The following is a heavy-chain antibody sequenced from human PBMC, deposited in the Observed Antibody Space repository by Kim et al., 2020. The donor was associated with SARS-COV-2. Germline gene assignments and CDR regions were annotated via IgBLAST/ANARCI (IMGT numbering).Heavy chain of an antibody. D-gene: IGHD1-26*01. CDR1: GFTFSRSW. V-gene: IGHV3-7*01. Sequence: GGSMRLSCAASGFTFSRSWLTWLRQTQGKELEWVANVNEDGSERYYVDSVKGRFTISRDNANNAFHLQMNSLRVDDTAVYYCARGGNYYDWGHGTLVNVSS. CDR3: ARGGNYYD. J-gene: IGHJ4*01. CDR2: VNEDGSER.